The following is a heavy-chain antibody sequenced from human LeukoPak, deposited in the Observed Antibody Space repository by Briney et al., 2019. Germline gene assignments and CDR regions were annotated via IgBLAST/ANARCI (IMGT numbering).Heavy chain of an antibody. V-gene: IGHV3-30-3*01. CDR3: ARECGGDCYPAFDY. CDR1: GFPFSSYA. J-gene: IGHJ4*02. D-gene: IGHD2-21*02. CDR2: ISYDGSNK. Sequence: TGRSLRLSCAASGFPFSSYAMHWVRQAPGKGLEWVAVISYDGSNKYYADSVKGRFTISRDNSKNTLYLQMNSLRAEDTAVYYCARECGGDCYPAFDYWGQGTLVTVSS.